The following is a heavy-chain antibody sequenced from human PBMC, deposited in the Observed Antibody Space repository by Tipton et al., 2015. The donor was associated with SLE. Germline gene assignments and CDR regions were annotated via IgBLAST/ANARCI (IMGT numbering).Heavy chain of an antibody. CDR2: IDYSGST. Sequence: TLSLTCTVSGGSISSYYWSWIRQPPGKGLEWIGDIDYSGSTNYNPSLNSRVTMSRDTSKNQFFLKLNSVTAADTAVYYCARRGSGDYVPNWGQGTLVTVSS. V-gene: IGHV4-59*08. CDR1: GGSISSYY. CDR3: ARRGSGDYVPN. J-gene: IGHJ4*02. D-gene: IGHD4-17*01.